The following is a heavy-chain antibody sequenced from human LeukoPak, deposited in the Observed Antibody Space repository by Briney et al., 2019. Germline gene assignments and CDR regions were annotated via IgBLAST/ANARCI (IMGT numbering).Heavy chain of an antibody. CDR2: IIPIFGTA. D-gene: IGHD1-26*01. V-gene: IGHV1-69*05. Sequence: ASVKVSCKASGGTFSSYAISWVRQAPGQGLEWMGRIIPIFGTANYAQKFQGRVTITTDESTSTAYMELSSLRSEDTAVYYCARDSEPYSGSSDYWGQGTLVTVSS. CDR1: GGTFSSYA. CDR3: ARDSEPYSGSSDY. J-gene: IGHJ4*02.